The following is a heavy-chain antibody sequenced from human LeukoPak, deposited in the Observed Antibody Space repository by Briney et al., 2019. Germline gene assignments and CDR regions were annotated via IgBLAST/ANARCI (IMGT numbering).Heavy chain of an antibody. V-gene: IGHV1-2*02. J-gene: IGHJ5*02. CDR3: ARIPIVVVPAAQGDNWFDP. D-gene: IGHD2-2*01. CDR1: GYTFTGYY. CDR2: INPDSGGT. Sequence: ASVKVSCKASGYTFTGYYMHWVRQAPGQGLEWMGWINPDSGGTNYAQKFQGRVTMTRYTSISTAYMELSRLRSDDTAVYYCARIPIVVVPAAQGDNWFDPWGQGTLVTVSS.